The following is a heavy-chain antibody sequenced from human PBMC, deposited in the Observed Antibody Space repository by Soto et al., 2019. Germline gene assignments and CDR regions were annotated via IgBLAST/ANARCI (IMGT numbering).Heavy chain of an antibody. CDR2: VYYSGAT. Sequence: QVQLLESGPGLVKPSETLSLSCNVSGGSITGYYWSWIRQPPGKALEWIGYVYYSGATKLNPSLKIRVTMSVGLSKRQLSLKMNSVTAADTAVYYCARRQGDGWGPGTTVTVS. J-gene: IGHJ6*02. V-gene: IGHV4-59*12. CDR3: ARRQGDG. CDR1: GGSITGYY.